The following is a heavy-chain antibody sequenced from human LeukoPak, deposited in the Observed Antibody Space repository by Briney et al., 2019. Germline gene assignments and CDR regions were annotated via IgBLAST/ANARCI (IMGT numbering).Heavy chain of an antibody. D-gene: IGHD2-2*01. CDR3: ANHLACGSTSCPSFDY. CDR1: GFTFSDYS. CDR2: ISDDSNYI. Sequence: GGSLRLSCAASGFTFSDYSMNWVRQAPGKGLEWVSSISDDSNYIYYADSVKGRFTISRDSAKNSLYLQMNSLRAEDTAVYYCANHLACGSTSCPSFDYWGQGTLVTVSS. J-gene: IGHJ4*02. V-gene: IGHV3-21*01.